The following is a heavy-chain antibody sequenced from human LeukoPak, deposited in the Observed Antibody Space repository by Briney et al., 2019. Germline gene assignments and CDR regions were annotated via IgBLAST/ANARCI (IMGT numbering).Heavy chain of an antibody. CDR1: GFTFRNYV. V-gene: IGHV3-30*18. J-gene: IGHJ5*02. CDR2: ISYDGSSK. CDR3: AKGGQLDNWFDP. Sequence: PGGSLRLSCAASGFTFRNYVIHWVRQAPGKGLEWVAVISYDGSSKYYADSVKGRFTISRDNSKNTLYLQMNSLRAEDTAVYYCAKGGQLDNWFDPWGQGTLVTVSS. D-gene: IGHD6-13*01.